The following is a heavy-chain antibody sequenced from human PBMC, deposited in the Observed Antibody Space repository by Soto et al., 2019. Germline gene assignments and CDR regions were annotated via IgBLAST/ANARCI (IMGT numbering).Heavy chain of an antibody. D-gene: IGHD4-17*01. J-gene: IGHJ6*02. CDR3: GRSPTTGDLFEVDV. Sequence: KALETLSLTCTVSVGSISFYYWNWIRQPPEKGLEWIGYIYYSGRTNYNPSLKSRVTISVDTSKNQVSLKLRSVAAADTAVYYCGRSPTTGDLFEVDVWGQGTTVTVSS. V-gene: IGHV4-59*01. CDR2: IYYSGRT. CDR1: VGSISFYY.